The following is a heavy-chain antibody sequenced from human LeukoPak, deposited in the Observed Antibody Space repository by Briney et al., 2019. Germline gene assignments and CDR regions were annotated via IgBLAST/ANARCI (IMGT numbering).Heavy chain of an antibody. Sequence: GGSLRLSCAASGFTFSNYAMSWVRQAPGKGLEWVSAISGSGGSTYYADSVKGRFTISRDNSKNTLYLQMNSLRAEDTAVYYCAAKYDFWSGYYFLVYWGQGTLVTVSS. CDR1: GFTFSNYA. D-gene: IGHD3-3*01. J-gene: IGHJ4*02. CDR2: ISGSGGST. V-gene: IGHV3-23*01. CDR3: AAKYDFWSGYYFLVY.